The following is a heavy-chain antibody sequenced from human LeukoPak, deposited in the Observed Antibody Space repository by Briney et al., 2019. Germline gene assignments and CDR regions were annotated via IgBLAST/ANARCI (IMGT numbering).Heavy chain of an antibody. Sequence: KPGASVKVSCKASGYTFTGYYMHWVRQAPGQGLESMGWINPNSGDTNYGQKFQGRVTMTSDTSISTAYMELSRLRSDDTAVYYCARDLILGSSTSHIFDYWGQGTLVTVSS. CDR1: GYTFTGYY. J-gene: IGHJ4*02. D-gene: IGHD2-2*01. V-gene: IGHV1-2*02. CDR3: ARDLILGSSTSHIFDY. CDR2: INPNSGDT.